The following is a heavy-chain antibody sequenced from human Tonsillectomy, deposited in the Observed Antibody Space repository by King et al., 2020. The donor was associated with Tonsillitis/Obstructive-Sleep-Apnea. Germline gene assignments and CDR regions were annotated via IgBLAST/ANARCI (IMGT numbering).Heavy chain of an antibody. CDR3: AGYIRTTWRLEY. V-gene: IGHV4-39*01. Sequence: LQLQESGPGLVKPSETLSLTCTVSGGSISSNGYYWGWIRQSPGKGLEWIGSISYSRTTYYNPSLKSRATISVDTSKNQFSLKLISVTAADTAIYYCAGYIRTTWRLEYWGQGTVVTVSS. D-gene: IGHD4-11*01. CDR1: GGSISSNGYY. J-gene: IGHJ4*02. CDR2: ISYSRTT.